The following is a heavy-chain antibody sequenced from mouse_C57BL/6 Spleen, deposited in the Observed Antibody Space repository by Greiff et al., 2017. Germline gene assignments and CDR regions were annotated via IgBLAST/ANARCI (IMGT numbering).Heavy chain of an antibody. CDR2: IRNKANNHAT. V-gene: IGHV6-6*01. D-gene: IGHD2-1*01. J-gene: IGHJ2*01. CDR1: GFTFSDAW. CDR3: TIYYGNYGYFDY. Sequence: EVHLVESGGGLVQPGGSMKLSCAASGFTFSDAWMDWVRQSPEKGLEWVAEIRNKANNHATYYAESVKGRFTISRDDSKSSVYLQMNSLRAEDTGIYYCTIYYGNYGYFDYWGQGTTLTVSS.